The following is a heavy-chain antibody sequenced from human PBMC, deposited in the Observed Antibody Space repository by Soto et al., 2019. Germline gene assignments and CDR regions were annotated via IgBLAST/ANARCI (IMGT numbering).Heavy chain of an antibody. V-gene: IGHV3-48*03. J-gene: IGHJ4*02. CDR1: GFTFISYE. Sequence: PRGSLRLSCAASGFTFISYEMNFFGQAPCKGLEWVSYISSSGSTIYYADSVKGRFTTSRDNAKNSLYLQMNSLRAEDTAVYYCASHYLYSSSWYYFDYWGQGTLVTVSS. CDR2: ISSSGSTI. CDR3: ASHYLYSSSWYYFDY. D-gene: IGHD6-13*01.